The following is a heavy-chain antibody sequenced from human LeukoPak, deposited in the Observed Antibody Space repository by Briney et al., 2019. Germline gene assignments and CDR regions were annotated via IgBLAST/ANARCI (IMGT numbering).Heavy chain of an antibody. V-gene: IGHV3-33*01. Sequence: SLRLSCAASGFTFSSYGMHWVRQAPGKGLEWVAVIWYDGSNKYYADSVTCRFTISRGNSKKTLYLQMNSLRAEDTAVYYCAREYPPRYYYDSSGYLDFWGQGTLVTVSS. CDR3: AREYPPRYYYDSSGYLDF. J-gene: IGHJ4*02. CDR1: GFTFSSYG. CDR2: IWYDGSNK. D-gene: IGHD3-22*01.